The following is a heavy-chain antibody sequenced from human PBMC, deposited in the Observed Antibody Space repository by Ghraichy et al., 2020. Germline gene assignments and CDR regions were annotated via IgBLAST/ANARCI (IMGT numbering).Heavy chain of an antibody. Sequence: ASVKVSCKASGYTFTGYYMHWVRQAPGQGLEWMGRINPNSGGTNYAQKFQGRVTMTRDTSISTAYMELSRLRSDDTAVYYCARIGWDYDSSGTYGEGAFDIWGQGTMVTVSS. V-gene: IGHV1-2*06. CDR1: GYTFTGYY. D-gene: IGHD3-22*01. CDR2: INPNSGGT. J-gene: IGHJ3*02. CDR3: ARIGWDYDSSGTYGEGAFDI.